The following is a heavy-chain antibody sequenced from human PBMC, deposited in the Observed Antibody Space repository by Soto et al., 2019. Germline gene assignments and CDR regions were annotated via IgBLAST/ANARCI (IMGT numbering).Heavy chain of an antibody. CDR3: AKDMKVAGEYYYYGMDV. CDR2: ISWNSGSI. V-gene: IGHV3-9*01. Sequence: PGGSLRLSCAASGFTFNDYGMHWVRQAPGKGLEWVSGISWNSGSIGYADSVKGRFTISRDNAKNSLYLQMNSLRAEDTALYYCAKDMKVAGEYYYYGMDVWGQGTTVTVSS. CDR1: GFTFNDYG. D-gene: IGHD6-19*01. J-gene: IGHJ6*02.